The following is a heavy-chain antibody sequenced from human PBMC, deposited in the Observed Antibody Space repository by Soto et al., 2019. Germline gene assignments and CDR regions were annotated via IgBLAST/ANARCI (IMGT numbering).Heavy chain of an antibody. CDR1: GGSISSSSYY. D-gene: IGHD2-2*01. V-gene: IGHV4-39*01. J-gene: IGHJ5*02. CDR3: ARRDCSSTSCDWFDP. CDR2: IYYSGST. Sequence: QLQLQESGPGLVKPSETLSLTCTVSGGSISSSSYYWGWIRQPPGKGLEWIGSIYYSGSTYYNPSLKSRVTISVDTSKNQFSLKLSSVTAADTAVYYCARRDCSSTSCDWFDPWGQGTLVTVSS.